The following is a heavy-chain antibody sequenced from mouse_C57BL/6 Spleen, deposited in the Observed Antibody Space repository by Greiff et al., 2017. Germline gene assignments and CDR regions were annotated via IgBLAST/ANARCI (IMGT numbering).Heavy chain of an antibody. CDR2: IWRGGST. CDR3: AKNHYDAVYYYAMDY. D-gene: IGHD2-4*01. Sequence: QVQLQQSGPGLVQPSQSLSITCTVSGFSLTSYGVHWVRQSPGKGLEWLGVIWRGGSTDYNAAFMSRLSITKDNSKSQVFFKMNSLQADDTAIYYCAKNHYDAVYYYAMDYWGQGTSVTVSS. V-gene: IGHV2-5*01. CDR1: GFSLTSYG. J-gene: IGHJ4*01.